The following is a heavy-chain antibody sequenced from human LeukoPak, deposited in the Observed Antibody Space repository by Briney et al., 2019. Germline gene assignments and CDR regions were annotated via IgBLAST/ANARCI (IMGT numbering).Heavy chain of an antibody. V-gene: IGHV4-39*07. CDR1: GGSISSGDYY. CDR3: AREGMATIPYY. CDR2: IYHSGST. D-gene: IGHD5-24*01. Sequence: PSETLSLTCTVSGGSISSGDYYWSWIRQPPGKGLEWIGSIYHSGSTYYNPSLKSRVTISVDTSKNQFSLKLSSVTAADTAVYYCAREGMATIPYYWGQGTLVTVSS. J-gene: IGHJ4*02.